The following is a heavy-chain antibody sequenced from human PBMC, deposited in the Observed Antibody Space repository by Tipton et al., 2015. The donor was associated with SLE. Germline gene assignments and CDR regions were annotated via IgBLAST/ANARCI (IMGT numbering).Heavy chain of an antibody. D-gene: IGHD1-26*01. CDR2: IKEDGSDQ. Sequence: SLRLSCSASGFTFSSYAMHWVRQAPGKGLEWVANIKEDGSDQYYVDSVKGRFTISRDNSKNTLYLQMNSLRAEDTAVYYCARASGSEGWYFDLWGRGTLVTVSS. CDR3: ARASGSEGWYFDL. CDR1: GFTFSSYA. V-gene: IGHV3-7*01. J-gene: IGHJ2*01.